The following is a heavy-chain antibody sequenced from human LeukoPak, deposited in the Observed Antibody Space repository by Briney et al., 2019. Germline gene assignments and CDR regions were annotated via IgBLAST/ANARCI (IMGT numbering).Heavy chain of an antibody. Sequence: GGSLRLSCVAPGLTFSSYGMQRVRQAPGKGLEWVALISYDGSNKYYADSVKGRFTISRDNSKNTLYLQMNSLRAEDTAVYYWAKDYRLLWFGELVNYWGQGTLVTVSS. CDR2: ISYDGSNK. CDR1: GLTFSSYG. V-gene: IGHV3-30*18. J-gene: IGHJ4*02. D-gene: IGHD3-10*01. CDR3: AKDYRLLWFGELVNY.